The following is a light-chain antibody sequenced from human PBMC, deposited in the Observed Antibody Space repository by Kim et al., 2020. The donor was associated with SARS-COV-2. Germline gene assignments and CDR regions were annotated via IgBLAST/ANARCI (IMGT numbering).Light chain of an antibody. J-gene: IGKJ2*01. CDR3: QHRSNWPPFT. CDR1: QSISNS. V-gene: IGKV3-11*01. Sequence: EIVLTQSPATLSLSPGESATLSCRASQSISNSLTWYQQKPGQAPRLLLYDASKRATGIPARFSGAGSGADFTLTISSLEPEDFAVYFCQHRSNWPPFTFGQGTKLEI. CDR2: DAS.